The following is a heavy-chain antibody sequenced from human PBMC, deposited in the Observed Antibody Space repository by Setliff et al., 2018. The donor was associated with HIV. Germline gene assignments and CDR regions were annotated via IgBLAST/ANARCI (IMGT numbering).Heavy chain of an antibody. D-gene: IGHD1-26*01. CDR3: AREGSYYGGQ. CDR1: GFTFTNYA. Sequence: PGGSLRLSCVTSGFTFTNYAMTWVRQAPGEGLEYVSVIWYDGTYKYYADSVKGRFTISRDNWKNTAYLQMNSLRTEDTAVYYCAREGSYYGGQWGQGTLVTVSS. J-gene: IGHJ4*02. CDR2: IWYDGTYK. V-gene: IGHV3-30*04.